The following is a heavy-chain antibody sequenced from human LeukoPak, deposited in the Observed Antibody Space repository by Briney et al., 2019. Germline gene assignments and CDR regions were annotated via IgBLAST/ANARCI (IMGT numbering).Heavy chain of an antibody. CDR3: ARDLMVRGVRFRYFDL. Sequence: SQTLSLTCAISGDSVSSNSAAWNWIRQSPSRGLEWLGRTYYRSKWYNDYAVSVKSRITTNPDTSKNQFSLQLNSVTPEDTAVYYCARDLMVRGVRFRYFDLWGRGTLVTVSS. D-gene: IGHD3-10*01. V-gene: IGHV6-1*01. CDR2: TYYRSKWYN. CDR1: GDSVSSNSAA. J-gene: IGHJ2*01.